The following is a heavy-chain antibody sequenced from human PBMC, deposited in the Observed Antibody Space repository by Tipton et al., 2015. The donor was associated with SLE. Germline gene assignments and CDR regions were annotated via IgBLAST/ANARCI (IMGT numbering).Heavy chain of an antibody. CDR3: ARDLQYYFDY. CDR2: IYYSGST. D-gene: IGHD4-11*01. Sequence: TLSLTCTVSGGSISSSSYYWGWIRQPPGKGLEWIGSIYYSGSTYYNPSLKSRVTISVDTSKNQFSLKLSSVTAADTAVYYCARDLQYYFDYWGQGTLVTVSS. V-gene: IGHV4-39*07. J-gene: IGHJ4*02. CDR1: GGSISSSSYY.